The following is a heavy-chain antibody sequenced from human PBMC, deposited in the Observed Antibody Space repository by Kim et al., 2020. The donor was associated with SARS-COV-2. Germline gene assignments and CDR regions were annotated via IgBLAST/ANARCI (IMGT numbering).Heavy chain of an antibody. Sequence: GGSLRLSCAASGFTFRNYGMHWVRQAPGKGLEWVALITFDGSKTYYVDSVKGRFTISRDNSKNTLFLHMFALGDEDTAVYYCAKEGTSGTFADYWGQGTL. J-gene: IGHJ4*02. CDR1: GFTFRNYG. D-gene: IGHD3-10*01. V-gene: IGHV3-30*18. CDR2: ITFDGSKT. CDR3: AKEGTSGTFADY.